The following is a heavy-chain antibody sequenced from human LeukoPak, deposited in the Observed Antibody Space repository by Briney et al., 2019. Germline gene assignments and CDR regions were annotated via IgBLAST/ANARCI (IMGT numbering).Heavy chain of an antibody. CDR1: GFTFSSYG. J-gene: IGHJ5*02. CDR3: AKDDNYIRFLS. CDR2: ISGSGGNR. Sequence: GGTLRLSCAASGFTFSSYGMSWVRQAPGKGLEWVSAISGSGGNRYYADSVKGRFTISRDNSKNTLYLQMNSLRAEDTAVYYCAKDDNYIRFLSWGQGTLVTVSS. D-gene: IGHD3-16*01. V-gene: IGHV3-23*01.